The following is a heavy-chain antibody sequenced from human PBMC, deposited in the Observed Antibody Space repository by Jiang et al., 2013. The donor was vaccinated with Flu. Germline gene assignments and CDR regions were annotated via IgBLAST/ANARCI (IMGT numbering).Heavy chain of an antibody. CDR1: GYSFTSYW. Sequence: GSGYSFTSYWIGWVRQMPGKAWSGWGSSILVTLIPDTARPSQGQVTISADKSISTAYLQWSSLKASDTAMYYCARQITVELEVGDYYYYMDVWGKGTTVTVSS. J-gene: IGHJ6*03. CDR2: SILVTLIP. V-gene: IGHV5-51*01. D-gene: IGHD6-13*01. CDR3: ARQITVELEVGDYYYYMDV.